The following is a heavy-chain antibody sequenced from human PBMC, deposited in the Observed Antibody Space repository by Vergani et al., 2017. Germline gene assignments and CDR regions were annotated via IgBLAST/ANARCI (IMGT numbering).Heavy chain of an antibody. D-gene: IGHD3-16*01. CDR3: ARGYASAIYYANDAFDI. Sequence: QVQLQESGPRLVKPSQTLSLTCTVSGGSIASGTYYWTWIRQPAGKGLEWIGRVYTGGSANYNPSFKSRVTISLDTSRNQFSLNLQSVTAADTAVYYCARGYASAIYYANDAFDIWGRGTKVTVSS. J-gene: IGHJ3*02. V-gene: IGHV4-61*02. CDR2: VYTGGSA. CDR1: GGSIASGTYY.